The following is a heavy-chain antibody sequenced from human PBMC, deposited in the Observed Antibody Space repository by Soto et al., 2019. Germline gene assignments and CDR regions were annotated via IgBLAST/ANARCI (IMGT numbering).Heavy chain of an antibody. D-gene: IGHD2-8*01. CDR2: ISAYNDNT. J-gene: IGHJ4*02. CDR3: ARDYCANGVCYVPDF. CDR1: GYTFTTYG. Sequence: QVQLVQSGAEVKKPGASVRVSCKASGYTFTTYGISWVRQAPGQGLEWMGWISAYNDNTYYAQKLQGRVTVTTDTSTRTSYMELTSLGLVDTAVYYCARDYCANGVCYVPDFWGQGTLVTVSS. V-gene: IGHV1-18*01.